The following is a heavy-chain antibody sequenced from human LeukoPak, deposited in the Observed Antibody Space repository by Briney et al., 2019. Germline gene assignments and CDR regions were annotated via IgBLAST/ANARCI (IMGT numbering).Heavy chain of an antibody. J-gene: IGHJ4*02. CDR3: ARVVDPHFDY. CDR2: IKSDGSTT. D-gene: IGHD2-21*01. CDR1: GYTFSSYW. Sequence: GGSLRLSCAASGYTFSSYWMHWVRQAPGKGLVWVSRIKSDGSTTTYTDSVKGRFTISRDNAKNTLYLQMDSLRAEDTAVYYCARVVDPHFDYWGQGTLVTVSS. V-gene: IGHV3-74*01.